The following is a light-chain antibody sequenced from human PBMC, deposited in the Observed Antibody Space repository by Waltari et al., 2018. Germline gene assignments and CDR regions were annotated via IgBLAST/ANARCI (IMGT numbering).Light chain of an antibody. J-gene: IGKJ1*01. CDR3: QQYSSYFRT. CDR2: HAF. CDR1: QSISSW. V-gene: IGKV1-5*03. Sequence: DIQMTQYPSTLSASVGDRVTITCRASQSISSWLAWYQQKPGKAPKLLIYHAFSSLVGVPSRFSGSGSGTEFTLTISSLQPDDFATYYCQQYSSYFRTFGQGTKVEIK.